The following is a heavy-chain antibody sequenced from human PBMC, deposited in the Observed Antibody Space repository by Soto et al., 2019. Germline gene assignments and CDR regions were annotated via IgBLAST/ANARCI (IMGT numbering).Heavy chain of an antibody. V-gene: IGHV1-69*13. CDR1: GGTFSSYA. J-gene: IGHJ3*02. CDR2: IIPIFGTA. CDR3: ARDLRVLYYYDSSGPLDAFDI. Sequence: SVKVSCKACGGTFSSYAISWVRQAPGQGLEWMGGIIPIFGTANYAQKFQGRVTITADESTSTAYMELSSLRSEDSAVYYCARDLRVLYYYDSSGPLDAFDIWGQGTMVTVSS. D-gene: IGHD3-22*01.